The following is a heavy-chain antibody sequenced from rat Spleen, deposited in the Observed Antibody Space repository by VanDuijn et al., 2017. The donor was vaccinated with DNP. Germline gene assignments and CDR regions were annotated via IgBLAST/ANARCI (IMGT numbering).Heavy chain of an antibody. CDR3: TRGGTYYFDY. CDR1: GFSFSDYD. Sequence: EVQLVESGGGLVQPGRSLKLSCAASGFSFSDYDMAWVRQAPTKGLEWVACMSPTTRSSYYRDSVRGRFTVSRDDATSTLYLQMDSLRSEDTATYDCTRGGTYYFDYWGQGVMVTVSS. CDR2: MSPTTRSS. J-gene: IGHJ2*01. V-gene: IGHV5-27*01.